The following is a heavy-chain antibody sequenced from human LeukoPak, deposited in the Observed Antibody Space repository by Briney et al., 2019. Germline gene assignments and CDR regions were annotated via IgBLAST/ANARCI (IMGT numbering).Heavy chain of an antibody. CDR2: INHSGST. CDR1: GGSFSGYY. V-gene: IGHV4-34*01. CDR3: AKTPYYYDSSGYYFRYFDY. D-gene: IGHD3-22*01. Sequence: PSETLSLTCAVYGGSFSGYYWSWIRQPPGKGLEWIGEINHSGSTNYNPSLKSRVTISVDTSKNQFSLKLSSVTAADTAVYYCAKTPYYYDSSGYYFRYFDYWGQGTLVTVSS. J-gene: IGHJ4*02.